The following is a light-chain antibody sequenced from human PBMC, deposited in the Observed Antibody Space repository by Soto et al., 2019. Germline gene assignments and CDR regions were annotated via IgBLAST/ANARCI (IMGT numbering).Light chain of an antibody. CDR1: QSVNNNF. J-gene: IGKJ4*01. Sequence: EIVLTQSPGTLSLARGERATLSCRASQSVNNNFLAWYQQKPGQAPRLLIYDASSRATGIPDRFSGSGSGTDFTLTISRLEPEDFAVYSCQQYVTSPLTFGGGTKVEIK. CDR3: QQYVTSPLT. V-gene: IGKV3-20*01. CDR2: DAS.